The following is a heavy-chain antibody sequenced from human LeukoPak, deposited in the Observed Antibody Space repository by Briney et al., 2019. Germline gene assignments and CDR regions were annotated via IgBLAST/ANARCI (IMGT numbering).Heavy chain of an antibody. Sequence: ASVKVSCKASGGTFSSYAISWVRQAPGQGLEWMGGIIPIFGTANYAQKFQGRVTITTDESTSTAYMGLSSLRSEDTAVYYCAAPQEWELRYFQHWGQGTLVTISS. D-gene: IGHD1-26*01. CDR1: GGTFSSYA. V-gene: IGHV1-69*05. CDR3: AAPQEWELRYFQH. J-gene: IGHJ1*01. CDR2: IIPIFGTA.